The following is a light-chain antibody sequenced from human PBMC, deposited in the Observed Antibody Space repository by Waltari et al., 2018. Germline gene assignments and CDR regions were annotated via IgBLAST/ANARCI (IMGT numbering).Light chain of an antibody. CDR2: WAS. CDR1: QSVLYSSSKKSY. J-gene: IGKJ1*01. Sequence: DIVMTQSPDSLAVYLGERATINCKSSQSVLYSSSKKSYLAWYQQKPGQPPKLFIYWASTRESGVPDRFSGSGSGTDSTLTISSLQAEDVAVYYCQQYYTTPWTFGQGTKVEIK. V-gene: IGKV4-1*01. CDR3: QQYYTTPWT.